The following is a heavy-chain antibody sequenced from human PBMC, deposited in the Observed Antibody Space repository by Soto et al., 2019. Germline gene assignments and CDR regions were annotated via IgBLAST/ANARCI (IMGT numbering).Heavy chain of an antibody. J-gene: IGHJ1*01. CDR1: GFTFSDHF. CDR3: AGGATGRAPFQH. D-gene: IGHD2-8*02. Sequence: PGGSLRLSCAASGFTFSDHFMDWVRQAPGKGLEWVARSRNRANYYTTEYAASVRGRFTVSRDGSKISLYLQMSSLKTEDTAVYYCAGGATGRAPFQHWGRGTLVTVS. V-gene: IGHV3-72*01. CDR2: SRNRANYYTT.